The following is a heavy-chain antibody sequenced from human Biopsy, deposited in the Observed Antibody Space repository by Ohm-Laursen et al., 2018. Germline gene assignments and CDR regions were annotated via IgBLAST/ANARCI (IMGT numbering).Heavy chain of an antibody. CDR1: GGSFSDYY. V-gene: IGHV4-34*01. J-gene: IGHJ6*02. CDR2: INHSGRT. Sequence: SETLSLTCPVYGGSFSDYYWTWIRQPPGKGLEWIGEINHSGRTNYNPSLKSRVTISVDTSKNHFSLKVRSVTAADTAVYYCVRGVDYYDPYHYYALDVWGQGTTVTVSS. CDR3: VRGVDYYDPYHYYALDV. D-gene: IGHD3-22*01.